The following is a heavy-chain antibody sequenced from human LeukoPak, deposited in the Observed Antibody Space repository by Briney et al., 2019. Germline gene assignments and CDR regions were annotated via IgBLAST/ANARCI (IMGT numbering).Heavy chain of an antibody. V-gene: IGHV4-34*01. CDR1: GGSFSGYY. D-gene: IGHD4-23*01. J-gene: IGHJ5*02. CDR2: INHSGST. Sequence: SETLSLTCAVYGGSFSGYYWSWIRQPPGKGLEWIGEINHSGSTNYNPSLKSRVTISVDTSKNQFSLKLSSVTAADTAAYYCARGRWRSLFDPWGQGTLVTVSS. CDR3: ARGRWRSLFDP.